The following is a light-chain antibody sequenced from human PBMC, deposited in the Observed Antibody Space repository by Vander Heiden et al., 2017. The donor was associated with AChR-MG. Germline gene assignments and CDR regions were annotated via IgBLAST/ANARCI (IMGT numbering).Light chain of an antibody. CDR1: QNIDSW. V-gene: IGKV1-5*03. CDR2: EAS. J-gene: IGKJ3*01. Sequence: DIQMTQSPSILSASVGDRVTITCRASQNIDSWLAWYQQKPGKAPNLLIYEASSLEGGVSSRFSRSGSRTEFTLTIRSLQPDDFATYYCQQDISYGCTFGPGTKVDIK. CDR3: QQDISYGCT.